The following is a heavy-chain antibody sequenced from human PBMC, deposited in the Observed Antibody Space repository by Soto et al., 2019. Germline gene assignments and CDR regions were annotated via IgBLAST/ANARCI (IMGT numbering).Heavy chain of an antibody. Sequence: QVPLQQSGPGLVKPSQTLSLTCAISGDSVSSNSAAWYWIRQSPSRGLEWLGRTYYRSKWYNDYALTVKSRITINPDTSKNQFSLQLNSVTPEDTAVYYCAREDIVVVEAALVYYFDYWGQGTLVTVSS. CDR1: GDSVSSNSAA. CDR2: TYYRSKWYN. D-gene: IGHD2-15*01. J-gene: IGHJ4*02. CDR3: AREDIVVVEAALVYYFDY. V-gene: IGHV6-1*01.